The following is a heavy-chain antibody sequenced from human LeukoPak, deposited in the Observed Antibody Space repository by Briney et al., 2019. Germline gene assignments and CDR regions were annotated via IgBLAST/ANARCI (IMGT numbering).Heavy chain of an antibody. CDR1: GYTFTSYA. V-gene: IGHV1-2*06. J-gene: IGHJ6*02. Sequence: ASVKVSCKASGYTFTSYAMHWVRQAPGQGLEWMGRINPNSGGTNYAQKFQGRVTMTRDTSISTAYMELGRLRSDDTAVYYCAREVKLRFLEWPDYYYGMDVWGQGTTVTVSS. CDR2: INPNSGGT. CDR3: AREVKLRFLEWPDYYYGMDV. D-gene: IGHD3-3*01.